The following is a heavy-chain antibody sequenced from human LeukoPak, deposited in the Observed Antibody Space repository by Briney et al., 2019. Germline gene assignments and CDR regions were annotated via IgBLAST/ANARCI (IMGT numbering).Heavy chain of an antibody. V-gene: IGHV3-23*01. CDR2: ISGSGGST. D-gene: IGHD3-22*01. CDR1: GFTFSSYA. Sequence: QPGGSLRLSCAASGFTFSSYAMSWVRQAPGKGLEWVSAISGSGGSTYYADSVKGRFTLSRDNSKNTLYLQMNSLRAEDTAVYYCAKSLNYYDSSGYYGALDYWGQGTLVTVSS. J-gene: IGHJ4*02. CDR3: AKSLNYYDSSGYYGALDY.